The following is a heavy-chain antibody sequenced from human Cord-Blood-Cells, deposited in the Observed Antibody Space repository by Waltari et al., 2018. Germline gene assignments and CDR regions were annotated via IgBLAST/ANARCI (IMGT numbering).Heavy chain of an antibody. V-gene: IGHV4-39*01. CDR1: GGSISSSRYY. Sequence: QLQLQESGPGLVKPSETLSLTCTVSGGSISSSRYYWGWIRQHPGKGLEWIGSIYYSGSTYYNPSLKSRVTISVDTSKNQFSLKLSSVTAADTAVYYCARHSSSPYWGQGTLVTVSS. J-gene: IGHJ4*02. CDR3: ARHSSSPY. D-gene: IGHD6-13*01. CDR2: IYYSGST.